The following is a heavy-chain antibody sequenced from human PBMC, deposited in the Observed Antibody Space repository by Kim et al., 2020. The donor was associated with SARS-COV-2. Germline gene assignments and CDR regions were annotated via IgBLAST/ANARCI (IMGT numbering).Heavy chain of an antibody. CDR1: GGSISSSSYY. CDR2: IYYSGST. V-gene: IGHV4-39*01. Sequence: SETLSLTFTVSGGSISSSSYYWGWIRQPPGKGLEWIGSIYYSGSTYYNPSLKSRVTISVDTSKNQFSLKLSSVTAADTAVYYFAMLYDFCGTGKGYFDY. D-gene: IGHD3-3*01. CDR3: AMLYDFCGTGKGYFDY. J-gene: IGHJ4*03.